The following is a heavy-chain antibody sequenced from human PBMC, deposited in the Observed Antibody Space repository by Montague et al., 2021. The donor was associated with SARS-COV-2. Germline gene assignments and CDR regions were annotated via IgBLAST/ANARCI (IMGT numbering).Heavy chain of an antibody. J-gene: IGHJ4*02. D-gene: IGHD3-3*01. V-gene: IGHV4-59*01. Sequence: SETLSLTCTVSGGAISTYFWSWIRQPPGKGLEWIRYIFYSGSTNYNPSLKSRITISVDTSKNQFSLRLTSVTAADTAIYYCARDRQLYNSHSGFDSWGQGILVTVSS. CDR2: IFYSGST. CDR3: ARDRQLYNSHSGFDS. CDR1: GGAISTYF.